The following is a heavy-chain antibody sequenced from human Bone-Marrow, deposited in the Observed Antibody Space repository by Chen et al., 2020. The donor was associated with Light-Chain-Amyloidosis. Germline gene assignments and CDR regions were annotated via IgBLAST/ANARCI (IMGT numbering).Heavy chain of an antibody. Sequence: QVQLVQSGAEVKKPGASVKVSCKASGYTFTSYDINWVRQATGQGLEWMGWMNPNSGNTSYAQKFQGRGTMTRNTSISTAYMELSSLRSEDTAVYYCARGSYGSGSYYHYYYYGMGVWGQGTTVAVSS. D-gene: IGHD3-10*01. CDR2: MNPNSGNT. CDR3: ARGSYGSGSYYHYYYYGMGV. CDR1: GYTFTSYD. V-gene: IGHV1-8*01. J-gene: IGHJ6*02.